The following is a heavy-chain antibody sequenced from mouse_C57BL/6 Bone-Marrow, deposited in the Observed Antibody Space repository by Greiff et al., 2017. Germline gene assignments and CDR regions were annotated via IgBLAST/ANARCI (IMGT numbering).Heavy chain of an antibody. CDR3: ARRRVYYGSFDY. CDR2: IYPGSGST. D-gene: IGHD1-1*01. V-gene: IGHV1-55*01. CDR1: GYTFTSYW. J-gene: IGHJ2*01. Sequence: QVQLQQPGAELVKPGASVKMSCKASGYTFTSYWITWVKQRPGQGLEWIGDIYPGSGSTNYNEKFKSKATLTVDTSSSTAYMQLSSLTSEYSAVYYCARRRVYYGSFDYWGQGTTLTVSS.